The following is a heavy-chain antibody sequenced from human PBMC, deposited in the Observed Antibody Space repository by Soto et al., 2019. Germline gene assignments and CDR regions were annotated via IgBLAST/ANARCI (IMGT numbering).Heavy chain of an antibody. CDR1: GFTFSSYS. J-gene: IGHJ6*02. Sequence: RLSCAAAGFTFSSYSMNWVRQAPGKGLEWVSSISSSSSYIYYADSVKGRFTISRDNAKNSLYLQMNSLRAEDTAVYYCARDQITGTHPGLHSGTDFWVPGTTVPGSS. CDR3: ARDQITGTHPGLHSGTDF. D-gene: IGHD1-7*01. CDR2: ISSSSSYI. V-gene: IGHV3-21*01.